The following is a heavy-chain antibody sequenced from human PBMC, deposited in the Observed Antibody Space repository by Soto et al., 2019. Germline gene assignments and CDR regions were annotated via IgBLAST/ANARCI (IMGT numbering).Heavy chain of an antibody. CDR3: ARDRSYGFFDY. CDR2: IYYSGST. D-gene: IGHD3-16*02. J-gene: IGHJ4*02. Sequence: QVQLQESGPGLVKPSETLSLTCTVSGGSVSSGSYYWSWIRQPPGKGLEWIGFIYYSGSTNYNPSLKSRVTISVDTSKNQFSLKLSSVTAADTAVYYCARDRSYGFFDYWGQGALVTVSS. CDR1: GGSVSSGSYY. V-gene: IGHV4-61*01.